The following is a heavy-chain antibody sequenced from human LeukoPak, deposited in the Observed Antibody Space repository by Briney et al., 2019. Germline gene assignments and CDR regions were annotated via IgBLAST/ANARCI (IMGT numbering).Heavy chain of an antibody. CDR2: IGSGDGAV. J-gene: IGHJ3*02. Sequence: GGSLRLSCVASGFAFTSYSMTWVRQAPGKGLEWVSYIGSGDGAVYYADSVKGRFTISRDNAKNTLYLQMNSLRAEDTAVYYCAKVKSLYSSGWYKAFDIWGQGTMVTVSS. D-gene: IGHD6-19*01. V-gene: IGHV3-48*04. CDR1: GFAFTSYS. CDR3: AKVKSLYSSGWYKAFDI.